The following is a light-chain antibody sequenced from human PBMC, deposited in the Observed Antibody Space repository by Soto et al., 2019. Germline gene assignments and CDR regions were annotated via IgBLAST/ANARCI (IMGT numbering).Light chain of an antibody. CDR3: QEYNNYLWT. CDR1: PSISSW. CDR2: KAS. Sequence: DIQMTQSPSTLSASVADRVTIACRASPSISSWLAWYQQKPGKAPKLLISKASSLESGVPSRFSGSGSGTEFTLTSSSLQPDDFATYYYQEYNNYLWTFGQGTEVEIK. V-gene: IGKV1-5*03. J-gene: IGKJ1*01.